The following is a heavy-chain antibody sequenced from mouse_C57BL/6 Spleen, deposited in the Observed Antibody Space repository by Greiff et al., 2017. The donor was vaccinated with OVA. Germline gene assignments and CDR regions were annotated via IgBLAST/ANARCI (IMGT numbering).Heavy chain of an antibody. D-gene: IGHD1-1*01. CDR1: GYAFSSSW. J-gene: IGHJ3*01. CDR3: AREGDYYGSSFAY. V-gene: IGHV1-82*01. CDR2: IYPGDGDT. Sequence: VQLKESGPELVKPGASVKISCKASGYAFSSSWMNWVKQRPGKGLEWIGRIYPGDGDTNYNGKFKGKATLTADKSSSTAYMQLSSLTSEDSAVYFCAREGDYYGSSFAYWGQGTLVTVSA.